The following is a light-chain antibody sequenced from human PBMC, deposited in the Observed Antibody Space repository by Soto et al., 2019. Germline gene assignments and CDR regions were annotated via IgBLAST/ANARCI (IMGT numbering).Light chain of an antibody. Sequence: EIVLTQSPGTLSLSPGERATLSCRASQSVSSNNLAWYQQQPGQAPRVVIYGASTRATGIPERFSGSGSGADFSPIISSLEPADFAAVYCRQYGRSPFTFGPGTKVDIK. CDR3: RQYGRSPFT. CDR2: GAS. CDR1: QSVSSNN. J-gene: IGKJ3*01. V-gene: IGKV3-20*01.